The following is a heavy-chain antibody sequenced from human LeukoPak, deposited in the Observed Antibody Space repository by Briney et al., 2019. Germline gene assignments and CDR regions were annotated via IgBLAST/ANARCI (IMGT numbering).Heavy chain of an antibody. D-gene: IGHD3-3*01. Sequence: PSQTLSLTCTVSGGSISSGSYYWSWIRQPAGKGLEWIGRIYTSGSTNYNPSLKSRVTISVDTSKNQFSLKLSSVTAADTAVYYCARIDVVFEEWYHFDYWGQGTLVTVSS. J-gene: IGHJ4*02. CDR2: IYTSGST. CDR1: GGSISSGSYY. CDR3: ARIDVVFEEWYHFDY. V-gene: IGHV4-61*02.